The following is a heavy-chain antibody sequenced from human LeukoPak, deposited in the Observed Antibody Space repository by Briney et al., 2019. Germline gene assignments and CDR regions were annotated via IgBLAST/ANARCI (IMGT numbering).Heavy chain of an antibody. J-gene: IGHJ6*03. CDR2: FDPEDGET. CDR1: GYTLTELS. V-gene: IGHV1-24*01. CDR3: ATGMTRSYYYYYMDV. Sequence: ASVKVSCKVSGYTLTELSMHWVRQAPGKGLEWMGGFDPEDGETIYAQKFQGRVTMTEDTSTDTAYMELSSLRSEDTAVYYCATGMTRSYYYYYMDVWGKGTTVTVSS.